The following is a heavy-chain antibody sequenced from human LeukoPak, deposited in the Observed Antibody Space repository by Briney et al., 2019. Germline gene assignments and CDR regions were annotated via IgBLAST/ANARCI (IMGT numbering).Heavy chain of an antibody. D-gene: IGHD5-18*01. Sequence: SETLSLTCAVSGGSISSYYWSWIRQPPGKGLEWIGYIYYSGSTNYNPSLKSRVTISVDTSKNQFSLKLSSVTAADTAVYYCARITGYSYPLWGWFDPWGQGTLVTVSS. CDR1: GGSISSYY. V-gene: IGHV4-59*01. CDR3: ARITGYSYPLWGWFDP. CDR2: IYYSGST. J-gene: IGHJ5*02.